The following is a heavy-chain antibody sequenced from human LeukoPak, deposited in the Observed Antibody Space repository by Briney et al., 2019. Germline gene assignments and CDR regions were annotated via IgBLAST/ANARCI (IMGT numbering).Heavy chain of an antibody. CDR1: GYTFTSYY. V-gene: IGHV1-2*02. J-gene: IGHJ4*02. Sequence: ASVKVSCKASGYTFTSYYMHWVRQAPGQGLEWMGWINPNSGGTNYAQNFQGRVTMTRGTSISTAYMELSRLRSDDTAVYYCARVEVQTEAFDYWGQGTLVTVSS. CDR3: ARVEVQTEAFDY. CDR2: INPNSGGT. D-gene: IGHD1-14*01.